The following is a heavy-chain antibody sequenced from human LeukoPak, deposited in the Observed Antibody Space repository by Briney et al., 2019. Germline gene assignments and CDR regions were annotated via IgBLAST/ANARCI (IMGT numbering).Heavy chain of an antibody. Sequence: PSETLSLTCAVSGGSISSSNWWSWVRPPPGKGLEWIGEIYHSGSTNYNPSLKSRVTISGDKSKNQFSLKLSSVTAADTAVYYCASIEMATIDYWGQGTLVTVSS. V-gene: IGHV4-4*02. CDR2: IYHSGST. J-gene: IGHJ4*02. D-gene: IGHD5-24*01. CDR1: GGSISSSNW. CDR3: ASIEMATIDY.